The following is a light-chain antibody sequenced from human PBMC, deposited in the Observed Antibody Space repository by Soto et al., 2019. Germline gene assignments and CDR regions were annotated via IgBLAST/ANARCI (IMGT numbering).Light chain of an antibody. CDR3: QQSYSRPRA. J-gene: IGKJ1*01. Sequence: DIQMTQSPSSLSAYVGDRVTITCRASQSISVYLNWYQQKPGEAPNLLIYSSSSLESGVPSRFSGSGSGTDFTLTISSLQPEDFATYFCQQSYSRPRAFGQGTKVEI. V-gene: IGKV1-39*01. CDR2: SSS. CDR1: QSISVY.